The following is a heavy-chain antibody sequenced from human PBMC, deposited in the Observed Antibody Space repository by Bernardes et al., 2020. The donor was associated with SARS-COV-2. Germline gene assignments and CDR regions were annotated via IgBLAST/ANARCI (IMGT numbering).Heavy chain of an antibody. D-gene: IGHD3-3*01. V-gene: IGHV4-34*01. CDR3: ATSYDFWSGYARPAFDI. Sequence: SETLSLTCAVYGGSFSGYYWSWIRQPPGKGLEWIGEINHSGSTNYNPSLKSRVTISVDTSKNQFSLKLSSVTAAETAVYYCATSYDFWSGYARPAFDIWGQGTMVTVSS. J-gene: IGHJ3*02. CDR1: GGSFSGYY. CDR2: INHSGST.